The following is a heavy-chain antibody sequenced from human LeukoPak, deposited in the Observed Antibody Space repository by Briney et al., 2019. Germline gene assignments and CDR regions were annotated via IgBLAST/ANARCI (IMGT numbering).Heavy chain of an antibody. CDR1: GYSITSYY. CDR2: INLSVGDT. CDR3: ARVSSGSYLGPFDY. Sequence: ASVKVSCKASGYSITSYYMHWVRQAPGQGLEWMGLINLSVGDTTYTQKFQGRVTMTRDTSTSTVYMELSSLRSKDTAVYYCARVSSGSYLGPFDYWGQGTLVTVSS. D-gene: IGHD1-26*01. V-gene: IGHV1-46*01. J-gene: IGHJ4*02.